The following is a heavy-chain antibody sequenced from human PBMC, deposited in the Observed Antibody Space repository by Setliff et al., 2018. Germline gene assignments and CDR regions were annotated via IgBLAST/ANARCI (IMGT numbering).Heavy chain of an antibody. Sequence: SETLSLTCAVYGGSFSGYYWSWIRQPPGKGLEWTGEINHSGSTNYNPSLKSRVTISVDTSKNQFSLKLSSVTAADTAVYYCARGRYSYGLNWFDPWGQGTLVTVS. CDR1: GGSFSGYY. V-gene: IGHV4-34*01. D-gene: IGHD5-18*01. J-gene: IGHJ5*02. CDR3: ARGRYSYGLNWFDP. CDR2: INHSGST.